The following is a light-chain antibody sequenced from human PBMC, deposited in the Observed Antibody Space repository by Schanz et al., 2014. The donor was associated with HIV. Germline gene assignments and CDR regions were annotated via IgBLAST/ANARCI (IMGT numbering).Light chain of an antibody. CDR1: SSTFRSNA. V-gene: IGLV1-44*01. J-gene: IGLJ3*02. CDR3: ATWDDSLNGWV. Sequence: QSVLTQPPSASGTPGQRVTISCSGSSSTFRSNAVNWYQQLPGTAPKLLIYNTYHRPSGVPDRFSGSQSGTSASLAISGLRSDDEAHYYCATWDDSLNGWVFGGGTKLTVL. CDR2: NTY.